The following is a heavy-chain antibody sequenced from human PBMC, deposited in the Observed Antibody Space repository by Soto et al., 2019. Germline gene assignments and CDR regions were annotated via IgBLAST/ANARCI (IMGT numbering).Heavy chain of an antibody. CDR2: INHSGST. Sequence: TSETLSLTCAVYGGSFSGYYWGWIRQPPGKGLEWIGEINHSGSTNYNPSLKSRVTISVDTSKNQFSLKLSSVTAADTAVYYCARVGSLVVVPAATHLRFDPWGQGTLVTV. D-gene: IGHD2-2*01. V-gene: IGHV4-34*01. CDR3: ARVGSLVVVPAATHLRFDP. CDR1: GGSFSGYY. J-gene: IGHJ5*02.